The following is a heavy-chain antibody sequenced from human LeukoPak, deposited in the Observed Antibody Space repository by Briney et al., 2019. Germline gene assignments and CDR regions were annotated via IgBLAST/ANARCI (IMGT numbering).Heavy chain of an antibody. J-gene: IGHJ5*02. V-gene: IGHV3-30*18. D-gene: IGHD1-26*01. CDR3: AKDALWSGSPGGFDP. CDR2: ISYDGSKT. CDR1: GFTFTSFG. Sequence: GGSLRLSCAASGFTFTSFGMHWVRQAPGKGLEWVAVISYDGSKTFYGDSVKGRFTISRDNSNNTLFLQMNSLRVEDTAVYHCAKDALWSGSPGGFDPWGQGTLVTVSS.